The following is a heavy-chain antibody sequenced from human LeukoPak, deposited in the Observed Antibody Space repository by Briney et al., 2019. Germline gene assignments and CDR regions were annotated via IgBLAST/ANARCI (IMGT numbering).Heavy chain of an antibody. CDR1: GYTFTSSA. Sequence: ASVKVSCKASGYTFTSSALNWVRQAPGQGLEWMGWTNTNTGNPTYAQGFTGRFVFSLDTSVSTAYLHISSLEAEDTAIYYCATDLKKGDSGCFDYWGQGTLVTVSS. V-gene: IGHV7-4-1*02. CDR3: ATDLKKGDSGCFDY. CDR2: TNTNTGNP. J-gene: IGHJ4*02. D-gene: IGHD6-19*01.